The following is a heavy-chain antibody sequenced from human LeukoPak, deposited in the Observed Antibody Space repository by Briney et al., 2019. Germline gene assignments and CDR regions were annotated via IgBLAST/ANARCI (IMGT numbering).Heavy chain of an antibody. Sequence: SQTLSLTCAISGDSVSSNSAAWNWIRQSPSRGLEWLGRTYYRSKWYTDYAVSVKSRITINPDTSKNQLSLHLNSVTPEDTAVYYCARLTYYYGSGSYSLDIWGQGTMVTVSS. D-gene: IGHD3-10*01. CDR2: TYYRSKWYT. V-gene: IGHV6-1*01. CDR1: GDSVSSNSAA. J-gene: IGHJ3*02. CDR3: ARLTYYYGSGSYSLDI.